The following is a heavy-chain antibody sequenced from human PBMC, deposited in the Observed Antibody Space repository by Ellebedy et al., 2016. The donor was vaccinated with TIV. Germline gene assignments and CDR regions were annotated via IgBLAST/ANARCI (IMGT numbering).Heavy chain of an antibody. Sequence: PGGSLRLSCAASGFTFNACSMNWVRQAPGKGLEWVSFINPSNHITYADSLKGRFTISRDDAKNSLYLEMNSLRDEDTAVYYCATQGGFGELNFWGQGTLVTVSS. CDR2: INPSNHI. CDR3: ATQGGFGELNF. V-gene: IGHV3-69-1*02. CDR1: GFTFNACS. J-gene: IGHJ4*02. D-gene: IGHD3-10*01.